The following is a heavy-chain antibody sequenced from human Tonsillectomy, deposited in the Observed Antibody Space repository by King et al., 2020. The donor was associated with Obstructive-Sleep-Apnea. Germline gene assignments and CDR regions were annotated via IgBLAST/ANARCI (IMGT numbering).Heavy chain of an antibody. CDR1: GYTFTSYD. Sequence: VQLVQSGAEVKKPGASVKVSCKASGYTFTSYDINWVRQATGQGLEWMVWMNPNSGNTGYAQNLQGRVTMTRNTSISTAYMELSSLRSEDTAVYYFARGGVTTDYYYGMDVWGQGTTVTVSS. J-gene: IGHJ6*02. V-gene: IGHV1-8*01. CDR2: MNPNSGNT. D-gene: IGHD4-17*01. CDR3: ARGGVTTDYYYGMDV.